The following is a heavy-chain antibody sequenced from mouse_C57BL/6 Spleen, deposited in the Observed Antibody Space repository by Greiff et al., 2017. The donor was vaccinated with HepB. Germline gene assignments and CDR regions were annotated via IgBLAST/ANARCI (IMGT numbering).Heavy chain of an antibody. CDR1: GYTFTDYY. CDR3: ARYYSNYDAMDY. CDR2: INPNNGGT. V-gene: IGHV1-26*01. J-gene: IGHJ4*01. D-gene: IGHD2-5*01. Sequence: EVQLQQPGPELVKPGASVKISCKASGYTFTDYYMNWVKQSHGKSLEWIGDINPNNGGTSYNQKFKGKATLTVDKSSSTAYMELRSLTSEDSAVYYCARYYSNYDAMDYWGQGTSVTVSS.